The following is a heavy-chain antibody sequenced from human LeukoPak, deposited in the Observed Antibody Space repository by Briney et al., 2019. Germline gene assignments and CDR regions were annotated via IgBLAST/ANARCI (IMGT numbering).Heavy chain of an antibody. V-gene: IGHV3-66*01. D-gene: IGHD5-18*01. CDR1: GFTVSSNY. CDR3: ARALGDTAMVNWYFDL. CDR2: IYSGGST. Sequence: GGSLRLSCAASGFTVSSNYMSWVRQAPGKGLEWVSVIYSGGSTYYADSVKGRFTISRDNSKNTLYLQMNSLRAEDTAVYYCARALGDTAMVNWYFDLWGRGTLVTVSS. J-gene: IGHJ2*01.